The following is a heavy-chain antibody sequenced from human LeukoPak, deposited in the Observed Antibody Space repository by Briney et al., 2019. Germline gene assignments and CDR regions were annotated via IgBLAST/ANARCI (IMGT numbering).Heavy chain of an antibody. D-gene: IGHD3-22*01. CDR1: GFTFDDYG. Sequence: PGGSLGLSCAASGFTFDDYGMSWVRQAPGKGLEWVSGSNWNGGSTGYADSVKGRFTISRDNAKNSLYLQMNSLRAEDTAVYYCARDVRYYDSSGYYYDYYYGMDVWGQGTTVTVSS. V-gene: IGHV3-20*04. J-gene: IGHJ6*02. CDR2: SNWNGGST. CDR3: ARDVRYYDSSGYYYDYYYGMDV.